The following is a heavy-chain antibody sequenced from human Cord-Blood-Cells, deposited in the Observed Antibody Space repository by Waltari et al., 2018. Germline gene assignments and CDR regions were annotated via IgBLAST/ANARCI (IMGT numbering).Heavy chain of an antibody. CDR3: TRGNDYGDYEGNY. D-gene: IGHD4-17*01. CDR2: IRSKANSYAT. Sequence: EVQLVESGGGLVQHGGSLTPTWAASGLTFGGSAMHWVRRAPGKGLEWVGRIRSKANSYATAYAASVKGRFTISKDDSKNTAYPQMNSLKTEDTAVYYCTRGNDYGDYEGNYWGQGTLVTVSS. CDR1: GLTFGGSA. J-gene: IGHJ4*02. V-gene: IGHV3-73*02.